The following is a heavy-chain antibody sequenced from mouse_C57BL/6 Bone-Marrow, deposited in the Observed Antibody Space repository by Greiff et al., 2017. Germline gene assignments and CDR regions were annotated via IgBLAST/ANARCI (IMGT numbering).Heavy chain of an antibody. D-gene: IGHD1-1*01. Sequence: QVTLKESGPGLLQSSQTLSLTCSFSGFSLSTSGMGVSWIRQPSGKGLEWLAHIYWDDDKRSNPSLKSRLTISKDTSRNQVFLKITSVDTADTATYYCARRADYYGSSYPWYFDVWGTGTTVTVSS. V-gene: IGHV8-12*01. CDR3: ARRADYYGSSYPWYFDV. CDR2: IYWDDDK. J-gene: IGHJ1*03. CDR1: GFSLSTSGMG.